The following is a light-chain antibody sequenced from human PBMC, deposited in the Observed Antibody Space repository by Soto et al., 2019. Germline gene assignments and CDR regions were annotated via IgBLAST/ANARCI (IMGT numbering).Light chain of an antibody. CDR2: YDS. J-gene: IGLJ2*01. CDR1: NIGSKS. CDR3: QVWDSSSDHPVV. V-gene: IGLV3-21*04. Sequence: SYELTQPPSVSVARGKTARITCGGNNIGSKSVHWYQQKPGQAPVLVIYYDSDRPSGIPERFSGSNSGNTATLTISRVEAGDEADYYCQVWDSSSDHPVVFGGGTNLTVL.